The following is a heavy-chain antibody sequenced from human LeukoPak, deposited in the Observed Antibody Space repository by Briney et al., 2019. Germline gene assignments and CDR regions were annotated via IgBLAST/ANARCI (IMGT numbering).Heavy chain of an antibody. J-gene: IGHJ4*02. D-gene: IGHD3-16*02. CDR3: ARAVDDYVWGSYRPPGH. V-gene: IGHV3-7*05. Sequence: GGSLRLSCAASGFTFSSHWMNWVRQAPGKGLEWVANIKQDGNEKYYVDSVRGRFTISRDNAKNSLYLQMNSLRAEDTAVYYCARAVDDYVWGSYRPPGHWGQGTLVTVSS. CDR2: IKQDGNEK. CDR1: GFTFSSHW.